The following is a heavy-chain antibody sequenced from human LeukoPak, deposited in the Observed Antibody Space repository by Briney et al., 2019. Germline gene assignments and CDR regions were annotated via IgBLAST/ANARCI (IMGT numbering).Heavy chain of an antibody. Sequence: GASVKVSCKASGYTFTGYYMHWVRQAPGQGLEWMGWMNPNSGNTGYAQKFQGRVTMTRNTSISTAYIELSSLRSEDTAVYYCARGYGSGSYYSDYWGQRTLVTVSS. D-gene: IGHD3-10*01. CDR2: MNPNSGNT. CDR3: ARGYGSGSYYSDY. J-gene: IGHJ4*02. CDR1: GYTFTGYY. V-gene: IGHV1-8*02.